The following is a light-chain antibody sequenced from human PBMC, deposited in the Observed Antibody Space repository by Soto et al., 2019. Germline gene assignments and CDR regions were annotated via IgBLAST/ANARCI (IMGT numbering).Light chain of an antibody. CDR3: QRHNQRPGT. CDR1: QSVSIN. V-gene: IGKV3-15*01. CDR2: GAS. Sequence: GDGSTIKCRASQSVSINLAWYQQKPGLAPRLLIYGASTRATGVPARFSGSRSGTEITHTSSLRQPADLAVHSCQRHNQRPGTFRGGTKVDIK. J-gene: IGKJ4*01.